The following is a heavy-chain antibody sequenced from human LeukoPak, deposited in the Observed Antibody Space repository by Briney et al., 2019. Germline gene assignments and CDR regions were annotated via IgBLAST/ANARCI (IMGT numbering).Heavy chain of an antibody. D-gene: IGHD3-3*01. J-gene: IGHJ6*02. V-gene: IGHV3-48*01. CDR3: ARDLARFLEWLSNYYYYGMDV. CDR2: ISSSSSTI. Sequence: PGGSLRLSCAASGFTFSSYWMSWVRQAPGKGLEWVSYISSSSSTIYYADSVKGRFTISRDNAKNSLYLQMNSLRAEDTAVYYCARDLARFLEWLSNYYYYGMDVWGQGTAVTVSS. CDR1: GFTFSSYW.